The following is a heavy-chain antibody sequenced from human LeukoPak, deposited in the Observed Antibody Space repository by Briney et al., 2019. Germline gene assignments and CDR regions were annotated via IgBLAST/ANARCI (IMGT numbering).Heavy chain of an antibody. D-gene: IGHD6-25*01. CDR2: MFYSGIT. V-gene: IGHV4-30-4*07. J-gene: IGHJ5*02. Sequence: PSETLSLTCTVSGDSIKSGGYFWSWIRQAPGKGLEWLGYMFYSGITSYIPSLKSRISISIDTSKNQFSLKLSSVTAADTAVYYCARDGSGYSSAGWFDPWGQGTLVTVSS. CDR1: GDSIKSGGYF. CDR3: ARDGSGYSSAGWFDP.